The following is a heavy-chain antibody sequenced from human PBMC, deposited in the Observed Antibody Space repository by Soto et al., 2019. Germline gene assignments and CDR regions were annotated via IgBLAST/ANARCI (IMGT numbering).Heavy chain of an antibody. V-gene: IGHV1-18*01. Sequence: ASVKVSCKASGYTFTNYGISWVRQAPGQGLEWMGWISAYNGNTNYAQRLQGRVTMTTYTSTSTAYIELRSLRSDDTAVYYCARDYHDTRGRAFDIWGQGTRVTVSS. D-gene: IGHD3-22*01. CDR1: GYTFTNYG. J-gene: IGHJ3*02. CDR3: ARDYHDTRGRAFDI. CDR2: ISAYNGNT.